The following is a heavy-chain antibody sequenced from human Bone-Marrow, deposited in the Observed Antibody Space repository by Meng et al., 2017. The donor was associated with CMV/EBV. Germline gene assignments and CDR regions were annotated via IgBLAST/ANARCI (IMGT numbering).Heavy chain of an antibody. CDR2: MNPNSGNT. Sequence: ASVKVSCKAYGYTFTSYDINWVRQATGQGLEWMGWMNPNSGNTGYAQKFQGRVTMTRNTSISTAYMELSSLRSEDTAVYYCARGVTIFGVAADYWGQGTLDTVSS. D-gene: IGHD3-3*01. J-gene: IGHJ4*02. CDR3: ARGVTIFGVAADY. V-gene: IGHV1-8*01. CDR1: GYTFTSYD.